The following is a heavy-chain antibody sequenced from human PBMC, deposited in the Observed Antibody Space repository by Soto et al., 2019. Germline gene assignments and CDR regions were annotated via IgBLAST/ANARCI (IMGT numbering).Heavy chain of an antibody. CDR3: ARNDGGTFDN. CDR2: IYYSGST. D-gene: IGHD4-17*01. J-gene: IGHJ4*02. CDR1: GGSVSSSSYY. Sequence: QLQLQESGPGLVKPSETLSLTCTVSGGSVSSSSYYWGWSRQPPGKGLECIGSIYYSGSTYYNPSLKSRLTIFVDTSKNQFSLKLSSVTAADTAVYYCARNDGGTFDNWGQGTLVTVSS. V-gene: IGHV4-39*01.